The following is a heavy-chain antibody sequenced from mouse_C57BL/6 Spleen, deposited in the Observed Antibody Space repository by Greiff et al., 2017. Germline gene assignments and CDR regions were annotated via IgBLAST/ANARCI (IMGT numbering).Heavy chain of an antibody. V-gene: IGHV5-4*01. CDR2: ISDGGSYT. CDR3: ARDLGYWYFDV. CDR1: GFTFSSYA. Sequence: EVKVVESGGGLVKPGGSLKLSCAASGFTFSSYAMSWVRQTPEKRLEWVATISDGGSYTYYPDNVKGRFTISRDNAKNNLYLQMSHLKSEDTAMYYCARDLGYWYFDVWGTGTTVTVSS. D-gene: IGHD4-1*01. J-gene: IGHJ1*03.